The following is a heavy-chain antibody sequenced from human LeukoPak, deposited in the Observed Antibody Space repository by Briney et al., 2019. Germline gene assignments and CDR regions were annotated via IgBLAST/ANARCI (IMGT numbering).Heavy chain of an antibody. D-gene: IGHD3-10*01. CDR1: GGSISSYY. CDR2: IYYSGST. J-gene: IGHJ4*02. Sequence: PSETLSLTCTVSGGSISSYYWSWIRQPPGRGLEWIAYIYYSGSTNCNPSLKSRVTISVDTSKNQFSLKLSSVTAADTAVYYCASLPTRGVRESTDWGQGTLVTVSS. V-gene: IGHV4-59*12. CDR3: ASLPTRGVRESTD.